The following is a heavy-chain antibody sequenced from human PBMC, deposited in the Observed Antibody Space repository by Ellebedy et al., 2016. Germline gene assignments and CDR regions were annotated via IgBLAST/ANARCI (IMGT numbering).Heavy chain of an antibody. CDR2: ISGGGDAT. V-gene: IGHV3-23*01. CDR3: RHGHYADY. J-gene: IGHJ4*02. D-gene: IGHD3/OR15-3a*01. Sequence: GGSLRLSXVASGFPFRNFFMSWVRQAPGEGLEWVSTISGGGDATFSADSVKGRFTISRDNSRNTVYLQMNDLRVEDTALYYCRHGHYADYWGQGTLVTVSS. CDR1: GFPFRNFF.